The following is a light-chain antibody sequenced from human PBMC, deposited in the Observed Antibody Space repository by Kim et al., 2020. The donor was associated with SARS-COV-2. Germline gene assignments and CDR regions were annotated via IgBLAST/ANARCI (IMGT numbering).Light chain of an antibody. V-gene: IGKV4-1*01. J-gene: IGKJ3*01. Sequence: DIVMTQSPDSLAVSLGERATINCKSSQSVLYSSSNKNYLAWYQQKPGQPPKLLIYWASTRESGVPDRFSGSGSETDFTLTISSLQAEDVAVYYCQQYYNIPFTFGPGTKVDIK. CDR3: QQYYNIPFT. CDR1: QSVLYSSSNKNY. CDR2: WAS.